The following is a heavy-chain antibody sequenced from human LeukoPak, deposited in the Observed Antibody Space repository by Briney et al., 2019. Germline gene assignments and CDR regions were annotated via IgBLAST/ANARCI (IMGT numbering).Heavy chain of an antibody. CDR1: GASISSDY. Sequence: SETLSLTCTVSGASISSDYWSWIRQPPGKGLEWIGYIHYTGSTYYNPSLKSRVTISVDTSKNQFSLRLSSVTAADTAVYYCARGTVAVAAAESFDYWGQGTLVTVSS. CDR2: IHYTGST. D-gene: IGHD6-19*01. CDR3: ARGTVAVAAAESFDY. J-gene: IGHJ4*02. V-gene: IGHV4-59*12.